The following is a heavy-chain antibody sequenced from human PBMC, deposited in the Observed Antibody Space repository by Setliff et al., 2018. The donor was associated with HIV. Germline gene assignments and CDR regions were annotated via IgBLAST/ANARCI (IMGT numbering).Heavy chain of an antibody. J-gene: IGHJ4*02. CDR2: IDPNSGDT. Sequence: ASVKVSCKASGYTFTTWWLHWVRQAPGQGLEWLGWIDPNSGDTNYAQKFQGRVTMARDTSISTAYMELNRLTSDDTALYYCVKGAGGYYDYWSQGALVTVSS. CDR1: GYTFTTWW. D-gene: IGHD2-15*01. V-gene: IGHV1-2*02. CDR3: VKGAGGYYDY.